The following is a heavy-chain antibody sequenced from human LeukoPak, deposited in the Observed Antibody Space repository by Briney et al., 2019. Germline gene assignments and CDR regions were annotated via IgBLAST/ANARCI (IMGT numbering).Heavy chain of an antibody. CDR2: INHSGST. Sequence: SETLSLTCAVYSGSFSGYYWSWIRQPPGKGLEWIGEINHSGSTNYNPSLKSRVTISVDTSKNQFSLKLSSVTAADTAVYYCARGHAATYYYGSGSYYRPYNWFDPWGQGTLVTVSS. D-gene: IGHD3-10*01. V-gene: IGHV4-34*01. J-gene: IGHJ5*02. CDR3: ARGHAATYYYGSGSYYRPYNWFDP. CDR1: SGSFSGYY.